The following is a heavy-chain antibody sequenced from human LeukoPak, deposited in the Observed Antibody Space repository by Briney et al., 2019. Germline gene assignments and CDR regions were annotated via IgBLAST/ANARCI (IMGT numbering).Heavy chain of an antibody. CDR2: IKKDGSEK. V-gene: IGHV3-7*01. D-gene: IGHD6-19*01. Sequence: GGSLRLSCAASGFSFSTSWLTWVRQAPGKGLEWVANIKKDGSEKYYVDSVKGRFTISRDNAKNSVYLQMNSLRAEDTALYYCARISYSSGWYFDYWGQGRLGTVSS. CDR1: GFSFSTSW. J-gene: IGHJ4*02. CDR3: ARISYSSGWYFDY.